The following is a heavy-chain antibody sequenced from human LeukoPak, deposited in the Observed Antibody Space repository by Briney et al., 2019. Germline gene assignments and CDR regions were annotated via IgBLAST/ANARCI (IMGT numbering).Heavy chain of an antibody. CDR2: INSDGSSS. CDR1: GFTFGSYW. J-gene: IGHJ4*02. CDR3: ARHLTTVTASLDY. Sequence: GSLRLSCAASGFTFGSYWMHWVRQAPGKGLVWVSRINSDGSSSRYADAVKGRFTISRDNAKNTLYLQMNSLRAEDTAVYYCARHLTTVTASLDYWGQGTLVTVSS. V-gene: IGHV3-74*01. D-gene: IGHD4-17*01.